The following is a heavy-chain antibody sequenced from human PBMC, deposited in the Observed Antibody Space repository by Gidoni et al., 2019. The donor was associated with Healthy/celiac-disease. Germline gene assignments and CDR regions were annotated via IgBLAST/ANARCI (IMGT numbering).Heavy chain of an antibody. CDR2: ISYDGSNK. Sequence: QVQLVAYGGGAVQPGGSRRRSGAAAGVTFSSYAMHWVRQAPGKGLEWVPVISYDGSNKYYADSVKGRFTISSDHSQNTLYLQINSLRAEDTAVYYCAGRRGYNWNYVYWVQVTLVTVSS. CDR3: AGRRGYNWNYVY. V-gene: IGHV3-30-3*01. J-gene: IGHJ4*02. D-gene: IGHD1-7*01. CDR1: GVTFSSYA.